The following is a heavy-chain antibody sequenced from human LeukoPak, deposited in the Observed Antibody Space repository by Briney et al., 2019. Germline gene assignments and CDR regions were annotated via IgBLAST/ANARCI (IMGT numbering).Heavy chain of an antibody. Sequence: GESLKISCKGSGYSFTSYWIGWVRQMPGKGLEWMGIIYPGDSVTRYSPSFQGQVTISADKSISTAYLQWSSLKASDTAMSYCERTGYSSSWDKWFHPWGQGTLVTVSS. V-gene: IGHV5-51*01. D-gene: IGHD6-13*01. CDR3: ERTGYSSSWDKWFHP. CDR2: IYPGDSVT. CDR1: GYSFTSYW. J-gene: IGHJ5*02.